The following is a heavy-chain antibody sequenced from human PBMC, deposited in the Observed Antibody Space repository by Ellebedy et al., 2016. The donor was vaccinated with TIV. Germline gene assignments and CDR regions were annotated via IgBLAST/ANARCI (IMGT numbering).Heavy chain of an antibody. CDR3: AHHYSSSWYPVY. D-gene: IGHD6-13*01. Sequence: SGPTLVKPTQTLTLTCTFSGFSLSTSGVTVGWVRQPPGEALEWLAFIYWNDDKRYSPSLRNRLTITKDTSKNQVVLTMTNMDPVDTATYYCAHHYSSSWYPVYWGQGTLVTVSS. J-gene: IGHJ4*02. CDR1: GFSLSTSGVT. V-gene: IGHV2-5*01. CDR2: IYWNDDK.